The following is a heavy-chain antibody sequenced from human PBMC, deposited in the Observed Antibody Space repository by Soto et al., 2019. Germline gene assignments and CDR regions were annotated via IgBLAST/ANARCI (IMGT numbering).Heavy chain of an antibody. CDR3: ARVMDIVVVPAAGAYYYGMDV. Sequence: SVKGSCKASGGTFSSYAISWVRQAPGQGLEWMGGITPIFGTANYAQKFQGRVTITADESTSTAYMELSSLRSEDTAVYYCARVMDIVVVPAAGAYYYGMDVWGQGTTVTGSS. D-gene: IGHD2-2*03. CDR2: ITPIFGTA. V-gene: IGHV1-69*13. CDR1: GGTFSSYA. J-gene: IGHJ6*02.